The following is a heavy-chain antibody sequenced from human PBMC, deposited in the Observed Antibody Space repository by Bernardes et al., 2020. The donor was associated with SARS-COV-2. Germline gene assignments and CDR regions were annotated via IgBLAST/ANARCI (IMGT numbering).Heavy chain of an antibody. V-gene: IGHV3-23*01. CDR2: ISGGDDTL. J-gene: IGHJ5*02. CDR1: GFSFSTSA. CDR3: ARPSNWFDP. Sequence: GGSLRLSCVASGFSFSTSAMSWVRLAPGTGLEWVATISGGDDTLSYADSVKGRFTISRDNFKNMVFLQMTGLSADDTATYLCARPSNWFDPWGRGTLVTVSS.